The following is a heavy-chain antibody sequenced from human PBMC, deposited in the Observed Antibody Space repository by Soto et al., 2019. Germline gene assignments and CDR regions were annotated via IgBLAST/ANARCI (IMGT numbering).Heavy chain of an antibody. Sequence: PSGTLCLTCTVSGGTISSSRYYRVWHRKTPGKGLEWIGSIYYSGRTYYNPSLESRVTISVDTSKNQFSLKLSSVTAADTAVYYCASLNGDYDAFDIWGQGTMVTVSS. V-gene: IGHV4-39*01. J-gene: IGHJ3*02. CDR1: GGTISSSRYY. CDR3: ASLNGDYDAFDI. D-gene: IGHD4-17*01. CDR2: IYYSGRT.